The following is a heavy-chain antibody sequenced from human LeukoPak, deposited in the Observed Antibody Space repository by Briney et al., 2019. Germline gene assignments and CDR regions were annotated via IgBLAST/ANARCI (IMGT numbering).Heavy chain of an antibody. CDR3: SKWGDYDVLTGYYDSDF. D-gene: IGHD3-9*01. CDR2: IVGSGGST. J-gene: IGHJ4*02. CDR1: GFTFSNYA. V-gene: IGHV3-23*01. Sequence: GGSLRLSCAASGFTFSNYAMSWVRQAPGKGLEWVSAIVGSGGSTYYADSVEGRFTISRDNSKNTLFLQMNSLRVEDTALYYCSKWGDYDVLTGYYDSDFWGQGTLVTVSS.